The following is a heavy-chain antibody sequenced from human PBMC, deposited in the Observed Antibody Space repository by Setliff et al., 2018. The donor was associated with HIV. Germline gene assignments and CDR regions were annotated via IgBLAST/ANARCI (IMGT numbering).Heavy chain of an antibody. D-gene: IGHD3-9*01. CDR2: INAYNGNA. Sequence: ASVKVSCKASGYTFTSYGISWVRQAPGQGLEWMGWINAYNGNANYVQDLQGRVTMTTDRSTSTAYMELRSLRSDDTAVYYCARVSRGIFDSWPPCYLGQVTLVTVSS. CDR1: GYTFTSYG. V-gene: IGHV1-18*01. CDR3: ARVSRGIFDSWPPCY. J-gene: IGHJ4*02.